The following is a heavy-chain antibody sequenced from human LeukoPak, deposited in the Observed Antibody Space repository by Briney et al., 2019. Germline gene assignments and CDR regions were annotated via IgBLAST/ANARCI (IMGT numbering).Heavy chain of an antibody. CDR2: ISSSGSTI. D-gene: IGHD1-26*01. J-gene: IGHJ3*02. Sequence: GGSLRLSCAASGFTFSDYYMSWIRQAPGKGLEWVSYISSSGSTIYYADSVKGRFTISRDNAKNSLYLQMNGLRAEDTAVYYCARVCYPQWELPEDAFDIWGQGTMVTVSS. CDR1: GFTFSDYY. V-gene: IGHV3-11*01. CDR3: ARVCYPQWELPEDAFDI.